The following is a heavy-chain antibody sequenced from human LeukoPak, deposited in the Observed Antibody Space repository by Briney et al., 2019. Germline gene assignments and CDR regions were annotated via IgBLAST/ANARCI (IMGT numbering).Heavy chain of an antibody. CDR1: GFTFDDYT. CDR2: ISWDGGST. Sequence: GGSLRLSCAASGFTFDDYTMHWVRQAPGKGLEWVSLISWDGGSTYYADSVKGRFTISRDNSKNSLYLQMNSLRTEDTALYYCAKGEYSSSRGYFDYWGQGTLVTVSS. V-gene: IGHV3-43*01. J-gene: IGHJ4*02. D-gene: IGHD6-6*01. CDR3: AKGEYSSSRGYFDY.